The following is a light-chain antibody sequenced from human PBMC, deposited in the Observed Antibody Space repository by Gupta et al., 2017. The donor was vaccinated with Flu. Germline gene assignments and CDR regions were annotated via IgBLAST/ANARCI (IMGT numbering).Light chain of an antibody. V-gene: IGKV1-39*01. CDR3: QQSFSSPLT. Sequence: DVQMTQSPSSLSASVGDTVTITCRASQTIDHFLNWYQHKPGKAPTLLIHAASNWDTGVPSRFSGTGSGADFSLTINSRQPDDFAIYYCQQSFSSPLTFGGGTKLEI. J-gene: IGKJ4*01. CDR2: AAS. CDR1: QTIDHF.